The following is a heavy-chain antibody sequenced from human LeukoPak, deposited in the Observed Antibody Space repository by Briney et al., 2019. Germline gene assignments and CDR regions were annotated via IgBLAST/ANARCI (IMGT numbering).Heavy chain of an antibody. CDR2: INPNSGGT. V-gene: IGHV1-2*06. J-gene: IGHJ4*02. Sequence: ASVKVSCKASGYTFTGYYMHWVRQAPGQGLEWMGRINPNSGGTNYAQKFQGRVTMTRDTSISTAYMELSSLRSEDTAVYYCARVYGDHQDLKYYFDYWGQGTLVTVSS. CDR3: ARVYGDHQDLKYYFDY. CDR1: GYTFTGYY. D-gene: IGHD4-17*01.